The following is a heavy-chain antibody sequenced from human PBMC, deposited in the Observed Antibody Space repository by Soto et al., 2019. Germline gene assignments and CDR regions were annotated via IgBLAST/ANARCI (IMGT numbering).Heavy chain of an antibody. V-gene: IGHV4-59*11. CDR2: IYYSGST. J-gene: IGHJ5*02. D-gene: IGHD3-10*01. Sequence: SETLSLTSTVSCGSISSHYWSGIRQPPGKGLEWIGYIYYSGSTNYNPSLKSRVTISVDTSKNQFSLKLSSVTAADTAVYYCARYGSGSSVWFDPWGQGTLVTVS. CDR1: CGSISSHY. CDR3: ARYGSGSSVWFDP.